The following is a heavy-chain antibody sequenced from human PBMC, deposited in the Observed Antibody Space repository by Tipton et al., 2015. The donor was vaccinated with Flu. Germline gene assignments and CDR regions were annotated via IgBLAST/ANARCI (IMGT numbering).Heavy chain of an antibody. CDR2: IYYTGST. Sequence: TLSLTCTVSGGSISSYYWSWIRQPPGKGLEWIGYIYYTGSTNYNPSPKSRVTISVDTSNNQFSLKLSSVTAADTAVYYCARLPLPLSYFDYWGQGTLVTVSS. CDR1: GGSISSYY. CDR3: ARLPLPLSYFDY. J-gene: IGHJ4*02. V-gene: IGHV4-59*01.